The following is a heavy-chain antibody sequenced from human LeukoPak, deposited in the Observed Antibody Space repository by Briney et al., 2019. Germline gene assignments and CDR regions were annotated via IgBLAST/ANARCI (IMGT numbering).Heavy chain of an antibody. Sequence: SETLSLTCTVSGGSISSGGYYWSWIRQHPGKGLEWIGYIYYSGSTCYNPSLKSRVTISVDTSKNQFSLKLSSVTAADTAVYYCARGGSSVLVRYYGMDVWGQGTTVTVSS. CDR2: IYYSGST. CDR3: ARGGSSVLVRYYGMDV. J-gene: IGHJ6*02. CDR1: GGSISSGGYY. D-gene: IGHD6-6*01. V-gene: IGHV4-31*03.